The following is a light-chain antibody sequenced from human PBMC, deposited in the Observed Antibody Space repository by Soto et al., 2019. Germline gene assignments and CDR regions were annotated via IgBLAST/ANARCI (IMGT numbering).Light chain of an antibody. J-gene: IGLJ2*01. V-gene: IGLV4-69*01. CDR2: LNSDGSH. CDR3: QTWGTGFGL. Sequence: QSXLXXSPSXXXXXGASVKLTCTLSSGHSSYAIAWHQQQPEKGPRYLMTLNSDGSHSKGDGIPDRFSGSSSGVERYLTISSLQSEDEADYYCQTWGTGFGLFGGGTKLTVL. CDR1: SGHSSYA.